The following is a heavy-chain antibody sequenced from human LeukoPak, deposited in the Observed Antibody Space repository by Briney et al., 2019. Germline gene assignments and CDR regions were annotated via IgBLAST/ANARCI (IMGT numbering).Heavy chain of an antibody. V-gene: IGHV1-18*01. CDR1: GYTFTSYG. CDR2: ISAYNGNT. CDR3: ARDRCGGGSCYDY. Sequence: ASVNVSRKASGYTFTSYGISWVRQAPGQGLEWMGWISAYNGNTNYAQKLQGRVTMTTDTSTSTAYMELRSLRSDDTAVCYCARDRCGGGSCYDYWGQGTLVTVSS. D-gene: IGHD2-15*01. J-gene: IGHJ4*02.